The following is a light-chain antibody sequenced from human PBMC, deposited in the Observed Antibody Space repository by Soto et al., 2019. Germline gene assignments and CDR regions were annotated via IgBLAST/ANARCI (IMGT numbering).Light chain of an antibody. CDR1: QSVSRNY. CDR2: GAS. V-gene: IGKV3D-20*02. J-gene: IGKJ4*01. Sequence: EIVLTPSPGTLSFSPGEKATLSCRASQSVSRNYLVWYQQKPGQAPRLLIYGASGRATGIPDRFSGSGSGTDFTLTISSLEPDDFAVYYCQQRSNWPLTFGGGTKVDIK. CDR3: QQRSNWPLT.